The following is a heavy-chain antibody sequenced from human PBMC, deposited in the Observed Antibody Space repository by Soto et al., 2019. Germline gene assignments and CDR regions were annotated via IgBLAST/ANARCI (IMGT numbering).Heavy chain of an antibody. D-gene: IGHD5-18*01. V-gene: IGHV3-23*01. CDR1: GFTFSSYA. J-gene: IGHJ4*02. CDR2: ISGSGGST. CDR3: AKDFELADVDTAMVTSPIFDY. Sequence: GGSLRLSCAASGFTFSSYAMSWVRQAPGKGLEWVSAISGSGGSTYYADSVKGRFTISRDNSKNTLYLQMNSLRAEDTAVYYCAKDFELADVDTAMVTSPIFDYWGQGTLVTVSS.